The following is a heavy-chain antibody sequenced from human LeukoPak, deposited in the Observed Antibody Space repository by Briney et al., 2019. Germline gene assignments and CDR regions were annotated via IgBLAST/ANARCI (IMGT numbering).Heavy chain of an antibody. V-gene: IGHV3-30*02. J-gene: IGHJ4*02. Sequence: PGGSLTLSCAASGCPFSNYGMYWVRQTPDKGLQWVGDLRKDGTYSNYADSVRGRFTISRDNSKTTLDVQMSSLRVEDTAVYYCASGGPTRGTFDYWGQGTLVTVSS. CDR2: LRKDGTYS. CDR3: ASGGPTRGTFDY. CDR1: GCPFSNYG. D-gene: IGHD1-26*01.